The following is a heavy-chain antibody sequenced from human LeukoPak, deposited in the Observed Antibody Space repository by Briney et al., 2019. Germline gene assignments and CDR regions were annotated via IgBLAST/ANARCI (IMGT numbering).Heavy chain of an antibody. CDR2: ISSSSNYI. D-gene: IGHD4-11*01. V-gene: IGHV3-21*01. CDR1: GLTFSPYS. J-gene: IGHJ4*02. CDR3: ARADSSYLDY. Sequence: SGGSLRLSCAASGLTFSPYSMIWVRQAPGKGLEWVSSISSSSNYIYYADSVKGRFTISGDNAKNSLYLQMNSLRAEDTAVYYCARADSSYLDYWGQGTLVTVSS.